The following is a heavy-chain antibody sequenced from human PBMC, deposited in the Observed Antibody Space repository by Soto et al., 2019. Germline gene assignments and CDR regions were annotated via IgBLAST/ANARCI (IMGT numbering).Heavy chain of an antibody. Sequence: SVKVSCKASGGTFSSYAISWVRQAPGQGLEWMGGIIPIFGTANYAQKFQGRVTITADESTSTAYMELSSLRSEDTAVYYCARAHYYDSSGQGHDAFDIWGQGTMVTVS. J-gene: IGHJ3*02. CDR1: GGTFSSYA. D-gene: IGHD3-22*01. V-gene: IGHV1-69*13. CDR2: IIPIFGTA. CDR3: ARAHYYDSSGQGHDAFDI.